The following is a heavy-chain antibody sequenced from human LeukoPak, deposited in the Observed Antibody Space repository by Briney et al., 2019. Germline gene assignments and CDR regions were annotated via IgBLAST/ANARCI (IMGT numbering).Heavy chain of an antibody. V-gene: IGHV3-53*01. CDR3: ARDRFLRRPEPAEY. D-gene: IGHD2/OR15-2a*01. J-gene: IGHJ4*02. Sequence: GGSLRLSCAASGFRVSSYYMNWVRQAPGRGLEWVSVLYSGGNTHYGGSVKGRFTISRDDYSNELFLQMNSLRAEDTALYYCARDRFLRRPEPAEYWGQGTLVTVSS. CDR1: GFRVSSYY. CDR2: LYSGGNT.